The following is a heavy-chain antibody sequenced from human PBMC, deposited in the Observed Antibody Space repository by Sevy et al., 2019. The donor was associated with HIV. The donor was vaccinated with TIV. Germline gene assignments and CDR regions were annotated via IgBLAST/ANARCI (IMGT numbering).Heavy chain of an antibody. V-gene: IGHV1-24*01. D-gene: IGHD3-22*01. CDR3: AKDRGRRYTSTDYYDSSGYAGVYFDY. Sequence: ASVKVSCKVSGYTLTELSMHWVRQAPGKGLEWMGGFDPEDGETIYAQKFQGRVTMTEDTSTDTAYMELSSLRSEGTAVFYCAKDRGRRYTSTDYYDSSGYAGVYFDYWGQGTLVTVSS. CDR2: FDPEDGET. CDR1: GYTLTELS. J-gene: IGHJ4*02.